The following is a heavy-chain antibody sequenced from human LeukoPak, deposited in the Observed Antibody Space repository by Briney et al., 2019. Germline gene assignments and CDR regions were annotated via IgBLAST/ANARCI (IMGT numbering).Heavy chain of an antibody. V-gene: IGHV3-48*02. CDR3: ATVGPLWFGELFTPLPYYYYYGMDV. Sequence: PGGSLRLSCAASGFTFSSYSMNWVRQAPGKGLEWVSYISSSSSTIYYADSVKGRFTISRDNAKNSLYLQMNSLRDEDTAVYYCATVGPLWFGELFTPLPYYYYYGMDVWGQGTTVTVSS. CDR2: ISSSSSTI. CDR1: GFTFSSYS. J-gene: IGHJ6*02. D-gene: IGHD3-10*01.